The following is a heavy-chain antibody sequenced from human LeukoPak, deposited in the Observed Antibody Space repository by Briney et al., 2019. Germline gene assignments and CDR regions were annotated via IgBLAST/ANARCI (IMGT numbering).Heavy chain of an antibody. V-gene: IGHV1-18*01. CDR1: GYTFTSHG. Sequence: ASVKLSCKASGYTFTSHGISWVRHAPGQGLEWMGWISAYNGNTNYAQKLQGRVTMTTDTSTSTAYMELRSLRSGDTAVYYCARALNPYSGSYYHWGQGTLVTVSS. D-gene: IGHD1-26*01. J-gene: IGHJ5*02. CDR2: ISAYNGNT. CDR3: ARALNPYSGSYYH.